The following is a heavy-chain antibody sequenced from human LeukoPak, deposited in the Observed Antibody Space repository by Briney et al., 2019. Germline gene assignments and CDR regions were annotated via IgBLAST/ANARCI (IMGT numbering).Heavy chain of an antibody. V-gene: IGHV4-59*01. CDR2: IYYSGST. J-gene: IGHJ4*02. D-gene: IGHD5-18*01. Sequence: SETLSLTCTVSGGSISSYYWSWIRQPPGKGLEWIGYIYYSGSTNYNPSLKSRVTISVDTSKNQFSLKLSSVTAADTAVYYCARVLDTAMALGFYCFDYWDQGTLVTVSS. CDR1: GGSISSYY. CDR3: ARVLDTAMALGFYCFDY.